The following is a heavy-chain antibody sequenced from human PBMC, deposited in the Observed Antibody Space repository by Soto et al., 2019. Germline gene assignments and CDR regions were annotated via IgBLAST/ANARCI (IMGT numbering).Heavy chain of an antibody. V-gene: IGHV4-31*03. CDR2: IYYSGST. D-gene: IGHD3-22*01. J-gene: IGHJ5*02. CDR3: ARDKSDYYDSSGYYPLVFWFDP. CDR1: GGSISSGGYY. Sequence: SETLSLTCTVSGGSISSGGYYWSWIRQHPGKGLEWIGYIYYSGSTYYNPSLKSRVTISVDTSKNQFSLKLSSVTAADTAVYYCARDKSDYYDSSGYYPLVFWFDPWGQGTLVTVSS.